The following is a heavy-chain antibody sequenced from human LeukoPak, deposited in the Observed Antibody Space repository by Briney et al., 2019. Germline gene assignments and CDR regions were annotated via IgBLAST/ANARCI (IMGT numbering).Heavy chain of an antibody. V-gene: IGHV3-15*01. Sequence: GGSLRLSCAASGFTFSNAWMSWVRQAPGKGLEWVGRIKSRTDGGTTDYAAPVKGRFTISRDDSKSIAYLQMNSLEIEDTAVYYCGRRMTMAVVSAFDIWGQGTMVTVSS. CDR2: IKSRTDGGTT. CDR3: GRRMTMAVVSAFDI. D-gene: IGHD3-22*01. CDR1: GFTFSNAW. J-gene: IGHJ3*02.